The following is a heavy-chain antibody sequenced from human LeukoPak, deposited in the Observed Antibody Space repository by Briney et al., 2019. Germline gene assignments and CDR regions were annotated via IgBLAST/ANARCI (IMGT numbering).Heavy chain of an antibody. CDR2: INHSGST. J-gene: IGHJ4*02. D-gene: IGHD4-23*01. Sequence: SETLSLTCAVYGGSFSGYYWSWIRQPPGKGLEWIGEINHSGSTNYNPSLKSRVTISVDTSKNQFSLKLSSVTAANTAVYYCARGITTVARVAMDYWGQGTLVTVSS. CDR3: ARGITTVARVAMDY. CDR1: GGSFSGYY. V-gene: IGHV4-34*01.